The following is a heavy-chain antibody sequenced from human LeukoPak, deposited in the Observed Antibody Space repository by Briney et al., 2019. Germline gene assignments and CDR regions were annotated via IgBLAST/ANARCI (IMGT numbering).Heavy chain of an antibody. J-gene: IGHJ3*02. CDR3: ARDTGAADGDAFDI. CDR1: GASISSYY. D-gene: IGHD6-13*01. Sequence: SETLSLTCTVSGASISSYYWSWIRQSPGKGLEWIGYIYYSGRTNYNPSLKSRVTISVDTSKNQFPLKLTSATAADTAVYYCARDTGAADGDAFDIWGQGTMVTVSS. CDR2: IYYSGRT. V-gene: IGHV4-59*01.